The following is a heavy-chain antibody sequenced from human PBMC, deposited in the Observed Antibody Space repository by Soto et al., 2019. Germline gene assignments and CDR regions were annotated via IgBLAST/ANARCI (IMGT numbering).Heavy chain of an antibody. J-gene: IGHJ6*03. V-gene: IGHV3-21*01. D-gene: IGHD2-8*01. CDR3: ARDSSGMVYASLYYYYYMDV. CDR2: ISSSSSYI. CDR1: GFTFSSYS. Sequence: GGSLRLSCAASGFTFSSYSMNWVRQAPGKGLEWVSSISSSSSYIYYADSVKGRFTISRDNAKNSLYLQMNSLRAEDTAVYYCARDSSGMVYASLYYYYYMDVWGKGTTVTVSS.